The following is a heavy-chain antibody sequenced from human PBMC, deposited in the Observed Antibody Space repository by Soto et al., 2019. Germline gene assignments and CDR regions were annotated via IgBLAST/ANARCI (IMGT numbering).Heavy chain of an antibody. J-gene: IGHJ4*02. V-gene: IGHV3-23*01. Sequence: PGGSLRLSCAASGFTFRTYAMSWVRQAPGKGLEWVSAIGASGDTTYYADSVKGRFTISRDNSKSTLYLQMNSLRAEDTAVYYCAKEYTSTSKGSFDYWGQGALVTASS. D-gene: IGHD1-26*01. CDR3: AKEYTSTSKGSFDY. CDR1: GFTFRTYA. CDR2: IGASGDTT.